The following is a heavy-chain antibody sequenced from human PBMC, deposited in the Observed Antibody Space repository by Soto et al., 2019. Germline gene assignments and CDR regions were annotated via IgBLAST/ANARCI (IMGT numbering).Heavy chain of an antibody. Sequence: GASVKVSCKASGYTFTSYAMHWVRQAPGQRLEWMGWINAGNGNTKYSQKFQGRVTITRDTSASTAYMELSSLRSEDTAVYYCARGGKRYCSGGSCWPYYYYGMDVWGQGTTVTVSS. CDR3: ARGGKRYCSGGSCWPYYYYGMDV. D-gene: IGHD2-15*01. V-gene: IGHV1-3*01. CDR2: INAGNGNT. J-gene: IGHJ6*02. CDR1: GYTFTSYA.